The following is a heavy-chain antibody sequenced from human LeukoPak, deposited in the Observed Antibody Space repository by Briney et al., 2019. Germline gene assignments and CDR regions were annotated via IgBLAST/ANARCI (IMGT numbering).Heavy chain of an antibody. D-gene: IGHD5-12*01. CDR2: ISAYNGNT. J-gene: IGHJ4*02. V-gene: IGHV1-18*01. Sequence: ASVKVSCKASGYTFTSYGISWVRQAPGQGLEWMGWISAYNGNTNYAQKLQGRVTMTTDTSTSTAYMELRSLRSDDTAAYYCARDSGFVVATIHDYWGQGTLVTVSS. CDR3: ARDSGFVVATIHDY. CDR1: GYTFTSYG.